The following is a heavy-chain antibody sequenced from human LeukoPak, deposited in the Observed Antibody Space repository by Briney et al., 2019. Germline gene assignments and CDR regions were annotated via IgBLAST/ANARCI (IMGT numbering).Heavy chain of an antibody. J-gene: IGHJ4*02. Sequence: GGSLRLSCTASVFSFNTYWMTWVRQAPGKGLEWVANIKPDGDTTNYLDSVKGRFTISRDNAKSSLHLQMNGLTAEDTAVYYCSRGPSTTLTTFWGQGTMVTVSS. CDR1: VFSFNTYW. D-gene: IGHD4-17*01. V-gene: IGHV3-7*01. CDR2: IKPDGDTT. CDR3: SRGPSTTLTTF.